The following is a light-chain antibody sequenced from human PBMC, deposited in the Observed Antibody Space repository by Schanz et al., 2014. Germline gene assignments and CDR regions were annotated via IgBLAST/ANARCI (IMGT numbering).Light chain of an antibody. CDR1: SSDVGGYNY. V-gene: IGLV2-8*01. J-gene: IGLJ2*01. CDR3: SSYAGNNKLL. Sequence: QSALTQPPSASGSPGQSVTISCTGTSSDVGGYNYVSWYQQHPGKAPKLMIYEVNKPPSGVPDRFTGSKSGNTASLTVSGLQAEDEGDYYCSSYAGNNKLLFGGGTKLTVL. CDR2: EVN.